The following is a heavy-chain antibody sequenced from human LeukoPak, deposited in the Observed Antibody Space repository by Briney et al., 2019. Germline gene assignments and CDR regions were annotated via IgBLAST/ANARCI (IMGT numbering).Heavy chain of an antibody. Sequence: PSETLSLTCAVSGGSFSGYYWSWIRQPPGKGLEWIGGINPSGSTNYNPSLKSRVTISLDTSKNQFSLKLSSVTAADTAVYYCARGGLTYYEERSGYNRPEWGFDPWGQGTLVTVSS. J-gene: IGHJ5*02. D-gene: IGHD3-22*01. CDR3: ARGGLTYYEERSGYNRPEWGFDP. V-gene: IGHV4-34*01. CDR2: INPSGST. CDR1: GGSFSGYY.